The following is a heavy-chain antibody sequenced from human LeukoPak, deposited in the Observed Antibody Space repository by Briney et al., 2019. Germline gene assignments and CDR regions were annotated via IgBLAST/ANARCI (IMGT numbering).Heavy chain of an antibody. D-gene: IGHD3-10*01. CDR3: AKGGYYGSGSYYPGKLDP. J-gene: IGHJ5*02. V-gene: IGHV3-53*05. CDR1: GFTVSSNY. CDR2: IYSGGST. Sequence: GGSLRLSCAASGFTVSSNYMSWVRQAPGKGLEWVSVIYSGGSTYYADSVKGRFTISRDNSKNTLYLQMNNLRAEDTAVYYCAKGGYYGSGSYYPGKLDPWGQGTLVTVSS.